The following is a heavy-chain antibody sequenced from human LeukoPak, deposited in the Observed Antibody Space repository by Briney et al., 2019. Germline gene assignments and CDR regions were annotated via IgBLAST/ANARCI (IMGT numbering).Heavy chain of an antibody. CDR2: IYYSGST. V-gene: IGHV4-59*01. CDR3: ARAYITMVRGVIIWFDP. Sequence: SETLSLTCTVSGGSISSYYWSWIRQPAGKGLEWIGYIYYSGSTNYNPSLKSRVTISVDTSKNQFSLKLSSVTAADTAVYYCARAYITMVRGVIIWFDPWGQGTLVTVSS. CDR1: GGSISSYY. D-gene: IGHD3-10*01. J-gene: IGHJ5*02.